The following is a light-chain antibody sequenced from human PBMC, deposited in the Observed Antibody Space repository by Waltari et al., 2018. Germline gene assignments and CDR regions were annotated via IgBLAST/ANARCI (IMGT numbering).Light chain of an antibody. CDR3: QQRSNWRPIT. Sequence: VLTPSPATLSLSQGERANLSCRASQSVSSYLAWYQQKPGQAPRLLIYDASNRATGIPARFSGSGSGTDFTLTISSLEPEDFAVYYCQQRSNWRPITFGQGTRLEIK. CDR2: DAS. J-gene: IGKJ5*01. V-gene: IGKV3-11*01. CDR1: QSVSSY.